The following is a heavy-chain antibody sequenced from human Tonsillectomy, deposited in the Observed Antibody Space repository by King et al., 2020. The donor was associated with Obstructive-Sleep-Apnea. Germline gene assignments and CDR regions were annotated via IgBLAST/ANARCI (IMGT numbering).Heavy chain of an antibody. J-gene: IGHJ2*01. D-gene: IGHD2-21*02. CDR1: GFSFSNYG. CDR2: IWYEGSNR. Sequence: VQLVESGGGVGQPGRSLRLSCAASGFSFSNYGMHWVRQAPGKGLEWVAVIWYEGSNRYYADSVKGRFTISRDNSKNRLYLQMNSLSAEDTAVYYCARQGGYCGGDCYPGYFDLWGRGTLVTVSS. V-gene: IGHV3-33*01. CDR3: ARQGGYCGGDCYPGYFDL.